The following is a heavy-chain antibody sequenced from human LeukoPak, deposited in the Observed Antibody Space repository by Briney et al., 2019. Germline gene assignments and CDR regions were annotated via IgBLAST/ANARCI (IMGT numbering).Heavy chain of an antibody. D-gene: IGHD3-3*01. CDR1: GGSISSYY. Sequence: SETLSLTCTVSGGSISSYYWSWIRQPPGKGLEWIGYIYYSGSTNYNPSLKSRVTLSVDTSKNQFSLKLSSVTAADTAVYYCARHGEDFWSGYGIPIHSNNWFDPWGQGTLVTVSS. V-gene: IGHV4-59*08. CDR2: IYYSGST. CDR3: ARHGEDFWSGYGIPIHSNNWFDP. J-gene: IGHJ5*02.